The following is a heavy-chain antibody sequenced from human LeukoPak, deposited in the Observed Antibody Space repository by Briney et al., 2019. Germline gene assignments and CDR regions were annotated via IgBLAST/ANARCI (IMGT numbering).Heavy chain of an antibody. CDR2: INPNSGGT. V-gene: IGHV1-2*02. D-gene: IGHD3-3*01. J-gene: IGHJ3*02. CDR3: ARAGPFWSGYRDAFDI. Sequence: GASVKVSCKASGYAFTGYYIHWVRQAPGQGLEWTGWINPNSGGTNYAQKFQGRVTMTRDTSISTAYMELSRLRSDDTAVYYCARAGPFWSGYRDAFDIWGQGTMVTVSS. CDR1: GYAFTGYY.